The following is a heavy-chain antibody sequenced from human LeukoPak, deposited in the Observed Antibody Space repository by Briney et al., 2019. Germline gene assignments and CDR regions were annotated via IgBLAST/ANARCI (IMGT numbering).Heavy chain of an antibody. CDR1: GDSVSSNSVA. V-gene: IGHV6-1*01. CDR2: TYYRSKWYN. CDR3: ARGGATPGRNAFDI. D-gene: IGHD1-26*01. J-gene: IGHJ3*02. Sequence: SQTLSLTCAISGDSVSSNSVAWNWIRQSPSRGLEWLGRTYYRSKWYNDYGVSVKSRITIDPDTSKNQFSLRLNSVTPEDTAVYYCARGGATPGRNAFDIWGQGTMVTVSS.